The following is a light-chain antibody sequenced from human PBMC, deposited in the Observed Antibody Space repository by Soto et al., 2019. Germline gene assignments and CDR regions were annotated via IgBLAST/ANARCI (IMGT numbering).Light chain of an antibody. Sequence: QSVLTQPPSVSGAPGQRVTISCTGSSSNTGAGYVVHWYQQLPGTAPKLLIHGNSNRPSGVPDRFSGSKSGASASLAITALQAEDEADYYCQSYDGSLSGWGVFGGGTQLTVL. CDR3: QSYDGSLSGWGV. J-gene: IGLJ2*01. V-gene: IGLV1-40*01. CDR2: GNS. CDR1: SSNTGAGYV.